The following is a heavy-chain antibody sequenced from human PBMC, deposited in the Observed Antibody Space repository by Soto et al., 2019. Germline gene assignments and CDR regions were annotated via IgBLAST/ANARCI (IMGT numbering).Heavy chain of an antibody. Sequence: QVQLQESGPGLVKHSETLSLTCTVSGGSVSSGSYYWSWIRQPPGKGLEWIGYIYYSGSTNYNPALKTRLTISLATYMNQYSLKLSSVTAADTAVYYCAKGYCSGGSCYGFDYWGQGTLVTVSS. CDR3: AKGYCSGGSCYGFDY. J-gene: IGHJ4*02. D-gene: IGHD2-15*01. CDR1: GGSVSSGSYY. V-gene: IGHV4-61*01. CDR2: IYYSGST.